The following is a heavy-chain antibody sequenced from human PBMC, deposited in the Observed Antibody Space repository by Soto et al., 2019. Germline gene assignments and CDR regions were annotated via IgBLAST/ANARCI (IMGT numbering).Heavy chain of an antibody. J-gene: IGHJ6*02. CDR3: ARGALDYYGSGSYFFRYYYGMAV. CDR1: GFTFSSYS. CDR2: ISSSSSTI. Sequence: PGGSLRLSCAASGFTFSSYSMNGVRQAPGKGLEWVSYISSSSSTIYYADSVKGRFTISRDNAKNSLYLQMNSLRAEDTAVYYCARGALDYYGSGSYFFRYYYGMAVWGQGTTVTVSS. V-gene: IGHV3-48*01. D-gene: IGHD3-10*01.